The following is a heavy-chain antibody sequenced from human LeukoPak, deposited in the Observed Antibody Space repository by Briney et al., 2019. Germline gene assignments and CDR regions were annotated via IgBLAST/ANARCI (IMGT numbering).Heavy chain of an antibody. D-gene: IGHD5/OR15-5a*01. V-gene: IGHV3-53*01. CDR3: ARSVGKVGHYYYYGMDV. CDR2: IYGGGST. CDR1: GFTVSSDY. J-gene: IGHJ6*02. Sequence: GGSLRLSYAASGFTVSSDYMSWVRQAPGKGLDWVSVIYGGGSTYYADSVKGRFTISRDNSKNTLYLQMNSLRAEDTAVYYCARSVGKVGHYYYYGMDVWGQGTTVTVSS.